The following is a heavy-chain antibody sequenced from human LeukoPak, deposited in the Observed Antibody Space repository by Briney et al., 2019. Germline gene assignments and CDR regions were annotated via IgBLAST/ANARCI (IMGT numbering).Heavy chain of an antibody. D-gene: IGHD6-19*01. J-gene: IGHJ6*02. CDR1: GYTFTSYD. CDR2: MNPNSGNT. Sequence: ASVTVSCKASGYTFTSYDINWVRQAPGQGLEWMGWMNPNSGNTGYAQKFQGRVTMTRNTSISTAYMELSSLRSEDTAVYYCASVDSSGWANYGMDVWGQGTTVTVSS. CDR3: ASVDSSGWANYGMDV. V-gene: IGHV1-8*01.